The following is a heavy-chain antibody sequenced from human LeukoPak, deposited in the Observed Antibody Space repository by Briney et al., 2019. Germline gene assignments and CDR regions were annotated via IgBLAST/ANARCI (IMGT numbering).Heavy chain of an antibody. V-gene: IGHV4-4*07. Sequence: SETLSLTCTVSGGSISSYYWSWIRQPAGKGLEWIGRIYTSGSTNYNPSLKSRVTISVDTSKNQFSLKLSSVTAADTAVYYCARELHAYCSSTSCYGGWFDPWGQGTLVTVSS. J-gene: IGHJ5*02. CDR2: IYTSGST. D-gene: IGHD2-2*01. CDR1: GGSISSYY. CDR3: ARELHAYCSSTSCYGGWFDP.